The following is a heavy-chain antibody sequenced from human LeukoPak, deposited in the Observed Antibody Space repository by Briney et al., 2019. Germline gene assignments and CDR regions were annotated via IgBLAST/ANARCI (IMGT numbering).Heavy chain of an antibody. Sequence: GRSLRLSCAASGFTFDDYAMHWVRQAPGKGLEWVSGISWNSGSIGYADSVKGRFTISRDNAKNSLYLQMNSLRAEDTALYYCAKGVNYYGSGSYYPYYYYGMDVWGQGTTVTVSS. D-gene: IGHD3-10*01. CDR2: ISWNSGSI. V-gene: IGHV3-9*01. CDR1: GFTFDDYA. J-gene: IGHJ6*02. CDR3: AKGVNYYGSGSYYPYYYYGMDV.